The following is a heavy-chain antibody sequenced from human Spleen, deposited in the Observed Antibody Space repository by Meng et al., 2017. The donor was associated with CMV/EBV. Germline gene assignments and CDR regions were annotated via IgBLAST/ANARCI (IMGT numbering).Heavy chain of an antibody. V-gene: IGHV4-59*02. D-gene: IGHD2-2*01. CDR2: VYYSGTT. CDR3: ARAYCSRTSCYLAAFDI. CDR1: NGSVNTYY. J-gene: IGHJ3*02. Sequence: GSLRLSCTVSNGSVNTYYWSWIRQPPGKGLEWIGYVYYSGTTNYNPSLKSRVTISVDTSKNQFSLNLNSVTAADTAVYYCARAYCSRTSCYLAAFDIWGQGTVVTVSS.